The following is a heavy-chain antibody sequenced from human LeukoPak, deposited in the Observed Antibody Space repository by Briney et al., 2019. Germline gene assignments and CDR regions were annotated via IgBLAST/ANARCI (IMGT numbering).Heavy chain of an antibody. V-gene: IGHV3-15*01. CDR3: TPFDYGDPYYFDY. Sequence: GGSLRLSCAASGFTFSNAWMSWVRQAPGKGLEWVGRIKSKTDGGTTDYAAPVKGRFTISRDDSKNTLYLQMNSLKTEDTAVYYCTPFDYGDPYYFDYWGQGTLVTVSS. CDR2: IKSKTDGGTT. D-gene: IGHD4-17*01. J-gene: IGHJ4*02. CDR1: GFTFSNAW.